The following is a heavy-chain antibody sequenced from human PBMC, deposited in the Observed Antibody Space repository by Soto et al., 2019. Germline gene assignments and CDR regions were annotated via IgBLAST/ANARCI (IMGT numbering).Heavy chain of an antibody. CDR1: GASISNAY. J-gene: IGHJ6*02. Sequence: QVQLQESGPGLVKPSETLSLTCTVSGASISNAYWSWIRQAAGKRLEWIGRIHSSGTFNYNPSLKSRFSISRDTSKNQISLKLSSATAADTAVYYCARDNIVSKGYGMDVWGQGTTVTVSS. V-gene: IGHV4-4*07. CDR3: ARDNIVSKGYGMDV. CDR2: IHSSGTF. D-gene: IGHD5-12*01.